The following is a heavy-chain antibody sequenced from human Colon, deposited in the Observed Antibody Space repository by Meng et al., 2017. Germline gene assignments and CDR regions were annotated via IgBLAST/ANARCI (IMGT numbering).Heavy chain of an antibody. Sequence: QVQLVQSGAEVKEPGASVKVSCKPSGYPFSHYALHWVRQAPGQRLEWMGWINPGNGDTKSSHKFQGRLTITRDTSASTAYMELSSLRSEDTAVYYCAKDQDFGGTPDSWGQGTLVTVSS. D-gene: IGHD4-23*01. V-gene: IGHV1-3*01. J-gene: IGHJ4*02. CDR3: AKDQDFGGTPDS. CDR2: INPGNGDT. CDR1: GYPFSHYA.